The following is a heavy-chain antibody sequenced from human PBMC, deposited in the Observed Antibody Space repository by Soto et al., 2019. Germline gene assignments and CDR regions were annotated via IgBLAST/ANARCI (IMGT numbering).Heavy chain of an antibody. CDR2: ISGSGGST. Sequence: WVSLRLSCAASGFTFSSCAISCVRQAPGKGLEWVSAISGSGGSTYYADSVKGRFTISRDNSKNTLYLQMNSLRAEDTAVYYCANSAAGPYYYYYGMDVWGQGTTVTVSS. D-gene: IGHD6-25*01. CDR3: ANSAAGPYYYYYGMDV. CDR1: GFTFSSCA. J-gene: IGHJ6*02. V-gene: IGHV3-23*01.